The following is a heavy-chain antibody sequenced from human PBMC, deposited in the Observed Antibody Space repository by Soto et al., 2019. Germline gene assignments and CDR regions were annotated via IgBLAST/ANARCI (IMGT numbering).Heavy chain of an antibody. CDR1: GFTFSTYS. CDR3: ARDPSDCSSTSCWGYYALDV. CDR2: ISSSGTYI. J-gene: IGHJ6*02. D-gene: IGHD2-2*01. Sequence: GGSLRLSCAASGFTFSTYSMNWVRQAPGKGLEWVSSISSSGTYIHYADSLKGRFTISRDNAKNSLYLQMISLRAEDTAVYYCARDPSDCSSTSCWGYYALDVRGQGTTVTVSS. V-gene: IGHV3-21*01.